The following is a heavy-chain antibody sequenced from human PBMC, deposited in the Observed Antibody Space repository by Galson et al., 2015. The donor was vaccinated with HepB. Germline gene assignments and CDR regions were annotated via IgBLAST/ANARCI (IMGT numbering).Heavy chain of an antibody. CDR3: ARRGGRRDEDN. J-gene: IGHJ4*02. CDR2: ISSSGSSK. CDR1: GFTFSSYS. V-gene: IGHV3-48*01. D-gene: IGHD5-24*01. Sequence: SLRLSCAASGFTFSSYSMNWVRQAPGRGLEWVSYISSSGSSKTYADSVEGRFIISRDNVKNLLYLQMNSLRAEDTALYYCARRGGRRDEDNWGQGTLVTVSS.